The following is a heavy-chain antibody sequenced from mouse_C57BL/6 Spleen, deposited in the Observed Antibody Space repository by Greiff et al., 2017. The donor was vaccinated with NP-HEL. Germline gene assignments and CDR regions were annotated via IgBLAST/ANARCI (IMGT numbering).Heavy chain of an antibody. CDR3: ASGGYGSSYEKMDY. D-gene: IGHD1-1*01. Sequence: VQLQQSGAELVKPGASVKLSCKASGYTFTSYWMHWVKQRPGQGLEWIGMIHPNSGSTNYNEKFKSKATLTVDKSSSTAYMQLSSLTSEDSAVYYWASGGYGSSYEKMDYWGQGTSVTVSS. J-gene: IGHJ4*01. CDR1: GYTFTSYW. CDR2: IHPNSGST. V-gene: IGHV1-64*01.